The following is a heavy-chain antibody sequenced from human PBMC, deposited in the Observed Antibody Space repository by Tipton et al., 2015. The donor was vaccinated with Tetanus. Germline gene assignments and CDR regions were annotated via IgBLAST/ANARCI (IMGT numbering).Heavy chain of an antibody. CDR2: IDPADSLT. CDR3: ARPYSPSSRGPFDI. CDR1: GYSFPSYW. J-gene: IGHJ3*02. V-gene: IGHV5-10-1*01. Sequence: QLVQSGAEVKKPGESLRISCKGSGYSFPSYWISWVRQMPGKGLEWMGRIDPADSLTNYSPSFQGHVTISVDKSTSTAFLQWSSLKASDAGTYYCARPYSPSSRGPFDIWGQGTIVTVSS. D-gene: IGHD6-6*01.